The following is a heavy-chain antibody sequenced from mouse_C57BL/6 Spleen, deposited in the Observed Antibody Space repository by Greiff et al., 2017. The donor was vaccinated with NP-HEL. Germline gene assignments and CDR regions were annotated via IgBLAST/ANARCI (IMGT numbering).Heavy chain of an antibody. Sequence: VKLMESGAELVKPGASVKISCKASGYAFSSYWMNWVKQRPGKGLEWIGQIYPGDGDTNYNGKFKGKATLTADKSSSTAYMQLSSLTSEDSAVYFCARSTTVVAKYFDVWGTGTTVTVSS. V-gene: IGHV1-80*01. CDR2: IYPGDGDT. D-gene: IGHD1-1*01. CDR3: ARSTTVVAKYFDV. CDR1: GYAFSSYW. J-gene: IGHJ1*03.